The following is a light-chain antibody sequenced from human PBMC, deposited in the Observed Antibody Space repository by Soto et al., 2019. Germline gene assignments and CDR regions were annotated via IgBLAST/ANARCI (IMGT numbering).Light chain of an antibody. V-gene: IGLV2-14*01. CDR3: SSYTSSSTWV. CDR1: SGDVGGYNY. CDR2: EVS. Sequence: QSVLTQPASVSGCPGQSITISCTGGSGDVGGYNYVSWYQQHPGKAPKLMIFEVSNRPSGASNRFSGSKSGNTASLTISGLQAEDEADYYCSSYTSSSTWVFGGGTKVTVL. J-gene: IGLJ3*02.